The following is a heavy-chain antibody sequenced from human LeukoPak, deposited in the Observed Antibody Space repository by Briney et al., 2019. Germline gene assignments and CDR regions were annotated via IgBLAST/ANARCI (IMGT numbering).Heavy chain of an antibody. CDR1: GFTVSSNY. V-gene: IGHV3-53*01. CDR2: IYSGGST. J-gene: IGHJ4*02. Sequence: GGSLRLYCAASGFTVSSNYMSWVRQAPGKGLEWGSVIYSGGSTYYADSVKGRFTISRDNSKNTLYLQMNSLRAEDMAVYYCASSHIAVAGTFDYWGQGTLVTVSS. CDR3: ASSHIAVAGTFDY. D-gene: IGHD6-19*01.